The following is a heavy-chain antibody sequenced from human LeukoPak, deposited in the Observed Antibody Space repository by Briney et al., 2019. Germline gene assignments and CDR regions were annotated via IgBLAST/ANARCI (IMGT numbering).Heavy chain of an antibody. V-gene: IGHV4-39*07. CDR1: GGSISSSSYY. Sequence: PSETLSLTCTVSGGSISSSSYYWGWIRQPPGKGLEWIGSIYYSGSTYYNPSLKSRVTISVDTSKNQFSLKLSSVTAADTAVYYCARVIGVNDKYFDPWGQGTLVTVSS. J-gene: IGHJ5*02. CDR2: IYYSGST. CDR3: ARVIGVNDKYFDP. D-gene: IGHD3-22*01.